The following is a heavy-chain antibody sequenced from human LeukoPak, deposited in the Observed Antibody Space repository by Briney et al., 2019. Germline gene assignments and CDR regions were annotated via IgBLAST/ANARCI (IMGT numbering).Heavy chain of an antibody. Sequence: PGGSLRLSCAASGFTFSNVWMSWVRQAPGKGPEWVGRIKSKTDGGTTDYAAPVKGRFTISRDDSKTTLYLQMNSLKTEDTAVYYCTTDPEVTAIVGGPDYWGQGTLVTVSS. V-gene: IGHV3-15*01. CDR1: GFTFSNVW. D-gene: IGHD2-21*02. CDR2: IKSKTDGGTT. J-gene: IGHJ4*02. CDR3: TTDPEVTAIVGGPDY.